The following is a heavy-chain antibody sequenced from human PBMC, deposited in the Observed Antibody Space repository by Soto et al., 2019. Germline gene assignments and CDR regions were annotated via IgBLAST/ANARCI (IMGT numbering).Heavy chain of an antibody. CDR3: ARIEGRGRLQRFGTFGY. Sequence: TSKTLSLTCAVYGGSFSGYYWSWIRQPPGKGLEWIGEINHSGSTNYNPSLKSRVTISVDTSKNQFSLKLSSVTAADTAVYYCARIEGRGRLQRFGTFGYWGQGTLVTVSS. CDR2: INHSGST. V-gene: IGHV4-34*01. CDR1: GGSFSGYY. J-gene: IGHJ4*02. D-gene: IGHD6-25*01.